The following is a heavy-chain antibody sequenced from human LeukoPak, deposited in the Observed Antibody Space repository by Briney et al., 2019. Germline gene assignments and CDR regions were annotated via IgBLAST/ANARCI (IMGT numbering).Heavy chain of an antibody. V-gene: IGHV1-2*02. CDR2: INPNSGGT. J-gene: IGHJ5*02. D-gene: IGHD1-26*01. CDR3: ARGVGATGGWFDP. Sequence: ASVKVSCKASGYTFTGYYMHWVRQAPGQGLEWMGWINPNSGGTNYAQKFQARVTMTRDTSISTAYMELSRLRSDDTAVYYCARGVGATGGWFDPWGQGTLVTVSS. CDR1: GYTFTGYY.